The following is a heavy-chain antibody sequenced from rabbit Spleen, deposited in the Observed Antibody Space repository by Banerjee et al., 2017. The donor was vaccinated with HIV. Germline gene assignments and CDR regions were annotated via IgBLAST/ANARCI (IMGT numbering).Heavy chain of an antibody. V-gene: IGHV1S40*01. CDR2: IDIGSRDFT. J-gene: IGHJ6*01. CDR3: ARDTGSSFSTYGMDL. CDR1: GFSFSYSDY. D-gene: IGHD8-1*01. Sequence: QSLEESGGDLVKPGASLTLTCTASGFSFSYSDYMCWVRQPPGKGLEWIACIDIGSRDFTFYASWAKGRFTISKTSSTTVTLQMTSLTVADTATYFCARDTGSSFSTYGMDLWGQGTLVTVS.